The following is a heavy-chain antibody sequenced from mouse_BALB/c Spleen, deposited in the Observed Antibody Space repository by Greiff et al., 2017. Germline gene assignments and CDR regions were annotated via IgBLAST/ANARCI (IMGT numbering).Heavy chain of an antibody. CDR3: ASKYSNDYDFDY. Sequence: VQLQQSGAELVRPGALVKMSCKASGFNFTDYYMHWVKQRPGQGLEWIGWIDPENGNTIYNPKFQGKARITADTSSNTAYLQLSSLTSEDTAVYYCASKYSNDYDFDYWGQGTTLTVSA. D-gene: IGHD2-13*01. CDR1: GFNFTDYY. V-gene: IGHV14-1*02. J-gene: IGHJ2*01. CDR2: IDPENGNT.